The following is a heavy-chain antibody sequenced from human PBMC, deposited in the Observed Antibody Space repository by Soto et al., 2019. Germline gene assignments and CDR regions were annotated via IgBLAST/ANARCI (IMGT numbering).Heavy chain of an antibody. CDR2: ISSSGSTI. J-gene: IGHJ4*02. CDR3: ARGTTHDVAGATTPHFDY. D-gene: IGHD1-26*01. Sequence: ESGGGLVKPGGSLRLSCAASGFTFSDYYMSWIRQAPGKGLEWVSYISSSGSTIYYADTVKGRFTISRDNAKTSLYLQMNSLRAEDTAVYYCARGTTHDVAGATTPHFDYWGQGTLVTVSS. V-gene: IGHV3-11*01. CDR1: GFTFSDYY.